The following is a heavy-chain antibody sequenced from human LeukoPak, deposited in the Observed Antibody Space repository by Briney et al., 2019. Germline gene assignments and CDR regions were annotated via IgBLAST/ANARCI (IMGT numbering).Heavy chain of an antibody. CDR3: AKDGGYYYDSSGYYYFDY. J-gene: IGHJ4*02. CDR2: IRYDGSNK. V-gene: IGHV3-30*02. Sequence: GGPLRLSCAASGFTFSRYGMHWVRQAPGKGLEWVAFIRYDGSNKYYADSVKGRFTISRDNSKNPLYLQMNSLRAEDTAVYYCAKDGGYYYDSSGYYYFDYWGQGTLVTVSS. CDR1: GFTFSRYG. D-gene: IGHD3-22*01.